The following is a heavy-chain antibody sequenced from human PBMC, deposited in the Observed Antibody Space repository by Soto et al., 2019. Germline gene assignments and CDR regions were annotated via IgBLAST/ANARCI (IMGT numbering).Heavy chain of an antibody. CDR1: GDSVSSNNAA. Sequence: SQTLSLTCAISGDSVSSNNAAWNWIRQSPSRGLEWLGRTYYRSKWYNDYAVSVKSRITISPDTSKNQVSLQLNSVTPEDTAVYYCATLAQYSYGATAFDCWGQGTLVTVSS. CDR3: ATLAQYSYGATAFDC. J-gene: IGHJ4*02. CDR2: TYYRSKWYN. D-gene: IGHD5-18*01. V-gene: IGHV6-1*01.